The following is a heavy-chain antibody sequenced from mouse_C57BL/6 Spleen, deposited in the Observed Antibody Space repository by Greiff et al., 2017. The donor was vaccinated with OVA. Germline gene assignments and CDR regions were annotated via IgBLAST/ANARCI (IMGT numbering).Heavy chain of an antibody. Sequence: VQLQQPGAELVMPGASVKLSCKASGYTFTSYWMHWVKQRPGQGLEWIGEIDPSDSYTNYNQKFKGNSTLTVDKSSSTAYMKLSSLTSEDSAVYYCARITTGYYFDYWGQGTTLTVSS. V-gene: IGHV1-69*01. CDR1: GYTFTSYW. CDR2: IDPSDSYT. CDR3: ARITTGYYFDY. J-gene: IGHJ2*01. D-gene: IGHD1-1*01.